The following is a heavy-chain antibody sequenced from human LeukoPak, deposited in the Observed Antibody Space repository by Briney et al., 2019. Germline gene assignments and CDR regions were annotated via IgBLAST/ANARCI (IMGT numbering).Heavy chain of an antibody. CDR3: ARGSFAVLRYFDWLKTRGKKYNWFDP. Sequence: SETLSLTCAVYGGSFSGYYWSWIRQPPGKGLEWIGEINHSGSTNYNPSLKSRVTISVDTPKNQFSLKLSSVTAADTAVYYCARGSFAVLRYFDWLKTRGKKYNWFDPWGQGTLVTVSS. V-gene: IGHV4-34*01. D-gene: IGHD3-9*01. CDR2: INHSGST. J-gene: IGHJ5*02. CDR1: GGSFSGYY.